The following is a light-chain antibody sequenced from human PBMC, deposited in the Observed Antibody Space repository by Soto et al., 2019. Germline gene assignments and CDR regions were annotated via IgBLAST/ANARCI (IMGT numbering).Light chain of an antibody. CDR2: GAS. V-gene: IGKV1-39*01. CDR3: QQSDGMPYT. CDR1: QSIRLY. J-gene: IGKJ2*01. Sequence: DIQMTQSPSSLSASVGDRVTITCRASQSIRLYLSWYQQKPGKAPTLVIYGASSLYRGVPSTFSGTGSVTEFTLTISGLQPEDFSTYYCQQSDGMPYTFGQGTKLEIK.